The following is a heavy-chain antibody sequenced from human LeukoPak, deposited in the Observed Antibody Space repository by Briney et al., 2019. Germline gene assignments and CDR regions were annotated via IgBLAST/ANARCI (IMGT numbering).Heavy chain of an antibody. Sequence: PGGSLRLSCAASGFTFSSYVVSWVRQAAGKGLEWVSTISGSGGSTYYADSVKGRCTISRDNSRNTLYLQMNSLRADDTAVYYCAKDRELGEFGYYAMDVWGQGTTVTVSS. V-gene: IGHV3-23*01. CDR1: GFTFSSYV. CDR2: ISGSGGST. D-gene: IGHD3-10*01. J-gene: IGHJ6*02. CDR3: AKDRELGEFGYYAMDV.